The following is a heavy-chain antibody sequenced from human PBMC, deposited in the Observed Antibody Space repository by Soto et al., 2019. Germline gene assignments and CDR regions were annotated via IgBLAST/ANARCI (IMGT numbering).Heavy chain of an antibody. CDR1: GFIFSTYG. J-gene: IGHJ4*02. Sequence: QVQLVESGGGVVQPGRSLRLSCAASGFIFSTYGMHWVRQAPGKGLEWVAVISYDGSNKYYPDSVKGRFTISRDNSKNTLYLQMNSLRAEDTAVYYCARDLETGFSHPGDYWGQGTLVTVSS. V-gene: IGHV3-30*03. CDR3: ARDLETGFSHPGDY. D-gene: IGHD1-1*01. CDR2: ISYDGSNK.